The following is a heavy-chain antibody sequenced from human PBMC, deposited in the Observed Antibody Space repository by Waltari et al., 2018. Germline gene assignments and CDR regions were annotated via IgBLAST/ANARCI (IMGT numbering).Heavy chain of an antibody. CDR2: IWYDGSNK. Sequence: QVQLVESGGGVVQPGGSLRLSCAASGVTFSSYGVHWVRQAPGKGLEWVAFIWYDGSNKYYADSVKGRFTISRDNSKNTLYLQMDSLRAEDTAVYYCAKDRRYNWNDGDPSYFDYWGQGTLVTVSS. J-gene: IGHJ4*02. CDR1: GVTFSSYG. D-gene: IGHD1-1*01. V-gene: IGHV3-30*02. CDR3: AKDRRYNWNDGDPSYFDY.